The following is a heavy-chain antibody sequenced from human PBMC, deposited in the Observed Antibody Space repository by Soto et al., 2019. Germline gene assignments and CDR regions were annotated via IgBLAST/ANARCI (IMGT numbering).Heavy chain of an antibody. CDR1: GFTFSNYW. CDR3: ARIASAGRGWDV. J-gene: IGHJ6*02. CDR2: IKQDGSEK. V-gene: IGHV3-7*01. D-gene: IGHD6-25*01. Sequence: EVQLVESGGGLVQPGGSLRLSCIDFGFTFSNYWMSWVRQAPVKGLEWVGNIKQDGSEKNYVDSVKGRFTIYRDNAKNSLYLQMNSLRAEDTAVYYCARIASAGRGWDVWGQGTTVVVSS.